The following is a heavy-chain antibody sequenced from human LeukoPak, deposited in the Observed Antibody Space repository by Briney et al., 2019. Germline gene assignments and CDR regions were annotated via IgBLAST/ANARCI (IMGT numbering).Heavy chain of an antibody. V-gene: IGHV4-59*01. J-gene: IGHJ6*02. CDR1: GGSISSYY. CDR2: IYYSGST. Sequence: PSETLSLTCTVSGGSISSYYWSWIRQPPGKGLEWIGYIYYSGSTNYNPSLKSRVTISVDTSKNQFSLKLSSVTAADTAVYYCARDRAQGGSSWYYYYGMDVWGQGTTVTVSS. D-gene: IGHD6-13*01. CDR3: ARDRAQGGSSWYYYYGMDV.